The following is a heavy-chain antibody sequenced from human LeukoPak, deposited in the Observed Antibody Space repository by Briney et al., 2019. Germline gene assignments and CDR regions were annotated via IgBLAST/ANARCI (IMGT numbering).Heavy chain of an antibody. V-gene: IGHV4-61*01. CDR2: LFYNGST. CDR3: ARHRAVSVVGNFYFDY. J-gene: IGHJ4*02. CDR1: GGSVSRSTYF. D-gene: IGHD1-26*01. Sequence: SETLSLTCTVSGGSVSRSTYFWSWIRQPPGKALEWIGNLFYNGSTNYNPPLKSRVTISVDTSKNQFSLKLSSVTAADTAVYYCARHRAVSVVGNFYFDYWGQGTLVTVSS.